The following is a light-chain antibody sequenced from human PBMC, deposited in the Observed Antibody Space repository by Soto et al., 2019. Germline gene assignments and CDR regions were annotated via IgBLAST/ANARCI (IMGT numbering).Light chain of an antibody. CDR1: QSISDT. V-gene: IGKV3-15*01. Sequence: EIVMTQSPATLSVSPGGRATLSCRASQSISDTLAWYQQKPGQAPRLLIYSASRRATGFPGRFSGSGSGTDFTLTISSLQSEDLAVYYCQQRSNWWTFGQGTKVDIK. J-gene: IGKJ1*01. CDR3: QQRSNWWT. CDR2: SAS.